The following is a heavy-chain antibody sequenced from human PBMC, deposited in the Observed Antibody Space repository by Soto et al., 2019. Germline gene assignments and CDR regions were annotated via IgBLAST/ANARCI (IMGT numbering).Heavy chain of an antibody. CDR3: AGDLYSSSSPAFDI. CDR1: GFTFISYG. J-gene: IGHJ3*02. Sequence: GGSLRLSCAASGFTFISYGMHWVLQAPGKGLEWVAVISYDGSNKYYADSVKGRFTISRDNSKNTLYLQMNSLRAEDTAVYYCAGDLYSSSSPAFDIWGQGTMVTVS. D-gene: IGHD6-6*01. V-gene: IGHV3-30*03. CDR2: ISYDGSNK.